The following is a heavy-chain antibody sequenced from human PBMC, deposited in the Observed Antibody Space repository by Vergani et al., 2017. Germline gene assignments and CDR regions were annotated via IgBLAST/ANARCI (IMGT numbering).Heavy chain of an antibody. D-gene: IGHD2-21*01. J-gene: IGHJ5*02. CDR2: ISNSGNTI. V-gene: IGHV3-11*04. Sequence: QGQLVESGGGLVKPGGSLRLSCAASRFDFSDYYMSWIRQAPGKGLEWISYISNSGNTINYADSVKGRFIVSRDNAKKSLYLQMNSLRVEDTAVYYCASGSSGLCTLTSPNWFDPWGQGTLVTVS. CDR1: RFDFSDYY. CDR3: ASGSSGLCTLTSPNWFDP.